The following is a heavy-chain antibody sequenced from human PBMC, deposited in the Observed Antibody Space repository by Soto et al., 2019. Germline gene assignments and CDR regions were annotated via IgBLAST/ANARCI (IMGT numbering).Heavy chain of an antibody. V-gene: IGHV3-33*06. CDR2: LWFDGSNE. CDR1: GFRFSRYD. D-gene: IGHD3-10*01. Sequence: GGSLRLSCAASGFRFSRYDMHWVRQAPGKGLEWVAVLWFDGSNEYYADSVQGRFTISRDNSKNTLYLQMDSLRAEDTAVYYCAKVLYASESFDSEEAPYGMDVWGQGTTVTVSS. J-gene: IGHJ6*02. CDR3: AKVLYASESFDSEEAPYGMDV.